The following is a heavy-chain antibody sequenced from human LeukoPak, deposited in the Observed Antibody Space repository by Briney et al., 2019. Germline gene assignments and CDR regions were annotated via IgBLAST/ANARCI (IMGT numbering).Heavy chain of an antibody. CDR3: TASLLGYGMDV. CDR1: GGSISSYY. D-gene: IGHD3-16*01. Sequence: PSETLSLTCTVSGGSISSYYWSWIRQPPGKGLEWIGYIYYSGSTNYNPSLKSRVTISVDKSKNQFSLKLSSVTAADTAVYYCTASLLGYGMDVWGQGTTVTVSS. V-gene: IGHV4-59*12. CDR2: IYYSGST. J-gene: IGHJ6*02.